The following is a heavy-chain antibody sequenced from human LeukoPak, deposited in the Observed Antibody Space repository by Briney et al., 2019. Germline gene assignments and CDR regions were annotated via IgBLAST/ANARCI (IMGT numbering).Heavy chain of an antibody. V-gene: IGHV3-21*01. Sequence: PGGSLRLSCAASGFTFSKYSMNWVRQAPGKGLEWVSFISGSSTYIYYADSVKGRFTISRDNAKNSLYLQMNSLRAEDTAVYYCARGEYGSGSYHIDYWGQGTLVTVSS. J-gene: IGHJ4*02. CDR2: ISGSSTYI. CDR1: GFTFSKYS. CDR3: ARGEYGSGSYHIDY. D-gene: IGHD3-10*01.